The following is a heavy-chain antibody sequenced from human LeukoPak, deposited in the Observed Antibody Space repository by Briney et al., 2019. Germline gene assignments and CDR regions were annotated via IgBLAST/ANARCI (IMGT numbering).Heavy chain of an antibody. CDR2: ISVYKVHT. CDR1: GYSFTSYG. D-gene: IGHD6-13*01. Sequence: ASVKVSCKASGYSFTSYGISWVRQAPGQGLEWMGWISVYKVHTKHAQKLQGRVTMTKDTSTRTAHMHLRSLRSDDTTLYYCLRSDSDSWYHFDPWGQGTLVTVSS. CDR3: LRSDSDSWYHFDP. V-gene: IGHV1-18*01. J-gene: IGHJ5*02.